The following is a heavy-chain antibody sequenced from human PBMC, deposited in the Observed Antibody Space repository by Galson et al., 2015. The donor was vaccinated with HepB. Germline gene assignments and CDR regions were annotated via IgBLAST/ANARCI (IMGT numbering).Heavy chain of an antibody. Sequence: SVKVSCKASGYTFTRYAMNWVRQAPGQGLEWMGWINTNTGNPTYAQGFTGRFVFSLDTSVSTAFLQISSLKSEDTAVYYCARDLDTSGWSDDFWGQGTLVTVSS. J-gene: IGHJ4*02. CDR2: INTNTGNP. CDR3: ARDLDTSGWSDDF. V-gene: IGHV7-4-1*02. CDR1: GYTFTRYA. D-gene: IGHD6-19*01.